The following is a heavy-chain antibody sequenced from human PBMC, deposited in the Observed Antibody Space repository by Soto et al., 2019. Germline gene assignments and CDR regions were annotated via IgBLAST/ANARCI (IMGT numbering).Heavy chain of an antibody. V-gene: IGHV4-39*01. CDR3: ARRGRLSAEYFHH. D-gene: IGHD3-16*01. Sequence: QLQLQESGPGLVKPSETLSLTCTVSGGSISTDSHYWGWIRQPPGKGLEWIGSIYYHGNTYYNPSLKTRVPISVDTSKNQFSLKLSSVTAADTAVYYCARRGRLSAEYFHHWGQGTLVTVSS. J-gene: IGHJ1*01. CDR2: IYYHGNT. CDR1: GGSISTDSHY.